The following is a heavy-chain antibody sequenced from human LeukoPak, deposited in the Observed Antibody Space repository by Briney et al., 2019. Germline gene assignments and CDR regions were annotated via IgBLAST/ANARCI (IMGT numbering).Heavy chain of an antibody. CDR3: ARAGSSWSFDY. V-gene: IGHV4-59*02. Sequence: PSETLSLICTVSGDSVTSYYWSWIRQPPGKGLEWIAYIYYTGNINYNPSLKSRVTISVDTSKHQCSLSLTSVTAADTAVYYCARAGSSWSFDYWGQGTLVTVSS. CDR1: GDSVTSYY. D-gene: IGHD6-13*01. CDR2: IYYTGNI. J-gene: IGHJ4*02.